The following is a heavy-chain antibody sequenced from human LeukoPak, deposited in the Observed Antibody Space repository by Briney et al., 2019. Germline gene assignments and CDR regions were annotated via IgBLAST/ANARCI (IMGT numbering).Heavy chain of an antibody. CDR1: GFTFSSYA. CDR3: AKQGDYYGSGSRTYYYYYMDV. J-gene: IGHJ6*03. CDR2: ISGSGGST. Sequence: PGGSLRLSCAASGFTFSSYAMSWVRQAPGKGLEWVSAISGSGGSTYYADSVKGRFTISRDNSKNTLYLQMNSLRAEDTAVYYCAKQGDYYGSGSRTYYYYYMDVWAKGPRSPSP. D-gene: IGHD3-10*01. V-gene: IGHV3-23*01.